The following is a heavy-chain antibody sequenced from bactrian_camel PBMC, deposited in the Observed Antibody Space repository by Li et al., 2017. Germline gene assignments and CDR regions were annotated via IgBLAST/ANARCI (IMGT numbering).Heavy chain of an antibody. Sequence: MQLVESGGGLVQTGGSLRLSCVASGFTFSSYWMYWVRQAPGKVREGVAAIDSDGGSTYYTDSVKGRFTISRDNAKNTLYLQLNDLKTEDSAMYYCASYGDKWDYKYWGQGTQVTVS. J-gene: IGHJ4*01. CDR2: IDSDGGST. D-gene: IGHD6*01. CDR3: ASYGDKWDYKY. CDR1: GFTFSSYW. V-gene: IGHV3S1*01.